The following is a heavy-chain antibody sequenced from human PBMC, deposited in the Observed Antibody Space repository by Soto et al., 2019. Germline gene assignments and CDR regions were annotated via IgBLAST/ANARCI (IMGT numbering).Heavy chain of an antibody. J-gene: IGHJ4*02. V-gene: IGHV4-31*03. D-gene: IGHD2-2*01. CDR2: IYYSGST. Sequence: SETLSLTCTVSGGSISSGGYYWSWIRQHPGKGLEWIGYIYYSGSTYYNPSLKSRVTISVDTSKNQFSLKLSSVTAADTAVYYCATTGRRYCSSTSCYSFDYWGQGTLVTVSS. CDR3: ATTGRRYCSSTSCYSFDY. CDR1: GGSISSGGYY.